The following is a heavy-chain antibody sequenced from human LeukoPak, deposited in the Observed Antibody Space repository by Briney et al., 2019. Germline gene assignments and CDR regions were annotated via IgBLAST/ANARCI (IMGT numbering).Heavy chain of an antibody. CDR2: MNPNSGNT. Sequence: ASVNVSCKASGYTFSNFDISWVRQAPGQGLEWMGWMNPNSGNTGYAGKLQGRIAITRDTSINIAYMELSSLTSEDTAVYYCARNGGLADWWGQGTLVTVSS. CDR3: ARNGGLADW. J-gene: IGHJ4*02. CDR1: GYTFSNFD. V-gene: IGHV1-8*01. D-gene: IGHD2-8*01.